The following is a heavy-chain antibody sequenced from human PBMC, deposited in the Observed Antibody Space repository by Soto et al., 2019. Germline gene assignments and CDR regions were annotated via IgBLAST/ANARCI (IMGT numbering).Heavy chain of an antibody. CDR3: ARRPGALVAVLYIYPLDGREAMSDVDV. Sequence: QMQLVESGGGVVQPGESLRLSCAASGFTFNYYPMHWVRQTPGKGLVWVAVISFDGSNKFYADSVKGRFTVSRDNSKNMLYLQRNSLRPEEAAVDYCARRPGALVAVLYIYPLDGREAMSDVDVWGQGTTVSVSS. CDR2: ISFDGSNK. V-gene: IGHV3-30-3*01. D-gene: IGHD6-19*01. CDR1: GFTFNYYP. J-gene: IGHJ6*02.